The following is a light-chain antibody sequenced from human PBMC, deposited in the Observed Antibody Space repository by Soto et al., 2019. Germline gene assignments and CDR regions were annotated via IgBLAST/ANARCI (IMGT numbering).Light chain of an antibody. CDR1: QSVSSSY. J-gene: IGKJ2*01. Sequence: EIVLTQSPGTLSLSPGERATLSCRASQSVSSSYLVWYQQQPGQAPRLLIYGASSRATGIPDRFSGSGSGTDFTLTISRLEPEDFAVYYCQQYGSSPYTFGQGTKLEIK. CDR2: GAS. V-gene: IGKV3-20*01. CDR3: QQYGSSPYT.